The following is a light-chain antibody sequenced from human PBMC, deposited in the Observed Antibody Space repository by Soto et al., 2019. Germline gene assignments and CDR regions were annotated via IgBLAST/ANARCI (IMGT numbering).Light chain of an antibody. CDR2: DAS. Sequence: EIVMTQSPATLSVSPGEGATLSCRASQSVNSRLAWYQQTPGQAPRLLIHDASTRANGIPARFSGSGSGTEFTLTISSLQSEDSAVYYGQQHYDRPLPLGQGTKLQIK. J-gene: IGKJ2*01. CDR1: QSVNSR. V-gene: IGKV3-15*01. CDR3: QQHYDRPLP.